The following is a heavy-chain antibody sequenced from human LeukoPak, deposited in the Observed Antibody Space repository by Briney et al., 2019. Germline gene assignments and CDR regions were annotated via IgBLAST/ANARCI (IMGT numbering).Heavy chain of an antibody. D-gene: IGHD4-23*01. Sequence: EASVKVSCKASGYTFSGYYMHWVRQAPGQGLEWMGWINPDSGGTVYAQKFQGRVTMTRDTSISTAYMELSSLKSDDTAVFYCARVPDRGYGGKFDYWGQGTLVTVSS. CDR2: INPDSGGT. V-gene: IGHV1-2*02. CDR3: ARVPDRGYGGKFDY. CDR1: GYTFSGYY. J-gene: IGHJ4*02.